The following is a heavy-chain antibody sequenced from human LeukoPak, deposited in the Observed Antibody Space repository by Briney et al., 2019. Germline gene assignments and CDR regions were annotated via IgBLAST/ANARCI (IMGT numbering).Heavy chain of an antibody. CDR2: INPNTGST. V-gene: IGHV1-2*02. CDR1: GYHFNGDF. Sequence: ASVKVSCKASGYHFNGDFLQWVRQAPGQGLEWLGWINPNTGSTNYAQKFQGRVTMARDTSISTAYMELSRLRSDDTAVYYCARLQADYWGQGTLVTVSS. J-gene: IGHJ4*02. CDR3: ARLQADY.